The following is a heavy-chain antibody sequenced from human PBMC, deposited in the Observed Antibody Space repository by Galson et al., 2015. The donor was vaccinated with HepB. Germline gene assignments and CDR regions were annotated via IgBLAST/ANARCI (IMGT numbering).Heavy chain of an antibody. CDR3: ARVAGTIYFYGMDV. CDR1: GDSVSSNSAA. CDR2: TYYRAKWYS. D-gene: IGHD2-15*01. J-gene: IGHJ6*02. V-gene: IGHV6-1*01. Sequence: AISGDSVSSNSAAWNWIRQSPSRGLEWLGRTYYRAKWYSDYAESVRSRITINPDTSENQFSLHLNSVTPEDTAVYYCARVAGTIYFYGMDVWGQGTTVIVSS.